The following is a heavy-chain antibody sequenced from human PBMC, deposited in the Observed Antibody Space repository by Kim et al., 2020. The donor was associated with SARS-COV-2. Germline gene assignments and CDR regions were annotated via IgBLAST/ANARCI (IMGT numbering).Heavy chain of an antibody. V-gene: IGHV3-23*01. J-gene: IGHJ4*02. CDR1: GFTFSSYA. Sequence: GGSLRLSCAASGFTFSSYAMSWVRQAPGKGLEWVAAISGSGGSTYYADSVKGRFTISRDNSKNTLYLQMNSLRAEDTAVYYCAKDRAMVRGVMSFWWFGYWGAGTLVTLSS. CDR2: ISGSGGST. CDR3: AKDRAMVRGVMSFWWFGY. D-gene: IGHD3-10*01.